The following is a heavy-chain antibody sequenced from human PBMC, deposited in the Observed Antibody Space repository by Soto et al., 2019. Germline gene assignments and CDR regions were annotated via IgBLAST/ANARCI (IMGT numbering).Heavy chain of an antibody. CDR2: IKQDGSEK. V-gene: IGHV3-7*03. Sequence: GGSLRLSCAASGFTFSNYWMTWVRQAPGKGLEWVANIKQDGSEKYYVDSVKGRFTISRDNSKSTLYLQMNSLRAEDTALYYCAKGRSYYYYYGVDVWGQGTTVTVSS. J-gene: IGHJ6*02. CDR1: GFTFSNYW. CDR3: AKGRSYYYYYGVDV.